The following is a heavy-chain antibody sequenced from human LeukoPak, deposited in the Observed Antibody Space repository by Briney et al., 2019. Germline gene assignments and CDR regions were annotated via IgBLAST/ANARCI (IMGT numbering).Heavy chain of an antibody. CDR1: GFTFSSSA. V-gene: IGHV3-30-3*01. CDR2: ISYDGSNK. D-gene: IGHD6-19*01. CDR3: ARTAGYSSGWSHYYYYGMDV. Sequence: PGGSLRLSCAASGFTFSSSAMSWVRQAPGKGLEWVAVISYDGSNKYYADSVKGRFTISRDNSKNTLYLQMNSLRAEDTAVYYCARTAGYSSGWSHYYYYGMDVWGQGTTVTVSS. J-gene: IGHJ6*02.